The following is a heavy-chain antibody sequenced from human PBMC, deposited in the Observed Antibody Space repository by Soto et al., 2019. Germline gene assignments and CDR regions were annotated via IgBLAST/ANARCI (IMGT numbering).Heavy chain of an antibody. CDR1: GYTLTELS. CDR3: ATGIDTAMVTYYYYGMDV. Sequence: ASVKVSFKVSGYTLTELSMHWVRQAPGKGLEWMGGFDPEDGETIYAQKFQGRVTMTEDTSTDTAYMELSSLRSEDTAVYYCATGIDTAMVTYYYYGMDVWGQGTTVTVSS. V-gene: IGHV1-24*01. D-gene: IGHD5-18*01. J-gene: IGHJ6*02. CDR2: FDPEDGET.